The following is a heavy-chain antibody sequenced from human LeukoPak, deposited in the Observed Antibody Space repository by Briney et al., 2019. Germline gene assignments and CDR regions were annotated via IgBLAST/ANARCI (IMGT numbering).Heavy chain of an antibody. D-gene: IGHD2-15*01. CDR2: INHSGST. J-gene: IGHJ5*02. V-gene: IGHV4-34*01. CDR3: ARGHSDIVVVVAATWSTWFDP. Sequence: SETLSLTCAVSGGSFSGYYWSWIRQPPGKGLEWIGEINHSGSTNYNPSLKSRVTISVDTSKNQFSLKLSSVTAADTAVYYCARGHSDIVVVVAATWSTWFDPWGQGTLVTVSS. CDR1: GGSFSGYY.